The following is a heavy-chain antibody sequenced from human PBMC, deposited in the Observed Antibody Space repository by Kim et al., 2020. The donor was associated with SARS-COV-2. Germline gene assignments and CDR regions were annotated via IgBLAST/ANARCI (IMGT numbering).Heavy chain of an antibody. V-gene: IGHV1-58*01. CDR1: GFTFTSSA. CDR2: IVVGSGNT. D-gene: IGHD2-15*01. CDR3: AADYWTVFYGMDV. Sequence: SVKVSCKASGFTFTSSAVQWVRQARGQRLEWIGWIVVGSGNTNYAQKFQERVTITRDMSTSTAYMELSSLRSEDTAVYYCAADYWTVFYGMDVWGQGTTVTVSS. J-gene: IGHJ6*02.